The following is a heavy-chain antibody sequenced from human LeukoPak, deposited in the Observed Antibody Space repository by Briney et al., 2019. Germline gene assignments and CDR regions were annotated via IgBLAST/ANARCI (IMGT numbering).Heavy chain of an antibody. CDR2: ISGSGGST. Sequence: GGSLRLSCAASGFTFSSYAMSWVRQAPGKGLEWVSAISGSGGSTYCADSVKGRFTISRDNSKNTLYLQMNSLRAEDTAVYYCAKDHYWQQLADFDHWGQGTLVTVSS. V-gene: IGHV3-23*01. CDR1: GFTFSSYA. D-gene: IGHD6-13*01. J-gene: IGHJ4*02. CDR3: AKDHYWQQLADFDH.